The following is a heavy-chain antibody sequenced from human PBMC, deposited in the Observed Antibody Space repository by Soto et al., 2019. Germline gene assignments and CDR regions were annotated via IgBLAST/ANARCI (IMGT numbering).Heavy chain of an antibody. CDR3: ARMGDGYNYYFDY. CDR1: GFSLNNAGMG. CDR2: ISSNDEK. V-gene: IGHV2-26*01. Sequence: QVTLKESGPVLVKPTEPLTLTCTVSGFSLNNAGMGVSWIRQPPGKALEWLAHISSNDEKSYSTSLKSSLTTATDTPKSLVVLIMTNMDPVDTATYYCARMGDGYNYYFDYWGQGTLVTVSS. D-gene: IGHD5-12*01. J-gene: IGHJ4*02.